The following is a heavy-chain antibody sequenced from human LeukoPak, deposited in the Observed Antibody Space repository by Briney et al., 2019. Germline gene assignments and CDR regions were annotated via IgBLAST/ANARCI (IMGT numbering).Heavy chain of an antibody. D-gene: IGHD6-13*01. CDR2: ISSSSSYI. Sequence: GGSLRLSCAASGFTFSSYSMNWVRRAPGKGLEWVSSISSSSSYIYYADSVKGRFTISRDNAKNSLYLQMNSLRAEDTAVYYCARAIAAAGTYWGQGTLVTVSS. J-gene: IGHJ4*02. V-gene: IGHV3-21*04. CDR3: ARAIAAAGTY. CDR1: GFTFSSYS.